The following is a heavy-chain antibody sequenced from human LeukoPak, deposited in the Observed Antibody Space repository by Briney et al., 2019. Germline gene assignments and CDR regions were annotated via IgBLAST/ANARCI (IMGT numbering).Heavy chain of an antibody. CDR2: IWFDGSNK. J-gene: IGHJ5*02. CDR3: ARGRRYCSSTSCYFWFDP. V-gene: IGHV3-33*01. D-gene: IGHD2-2*01. CDR1: GFTFSSYG. Sequence: GGSLRLSCAVSGFTFSSYGMHWVGKAPGKGLDWVAVIWFDGSNKYYADSVKARFTISRDNSKNTLYLQMNSLRAEDTAVYYCARGRRYCSSTSCYFWFDPWGQGTLVTVSS.